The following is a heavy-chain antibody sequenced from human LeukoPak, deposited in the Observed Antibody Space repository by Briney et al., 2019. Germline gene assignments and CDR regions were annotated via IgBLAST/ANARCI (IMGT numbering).Heavy chain of an antibody. D-gene: IGHD7-27*01. Sequence: PSETLSLTCAVYGGSFSGYYWSWIRQPPGKGLEWIGEINHSGSTNYNPSLKSRVTISVDTSKNQFSLRLSSVTAADTAVYYCARQQSNWASGPGMDVWGQGTTVTVSS. V-gene: IGHV4-34*01. CDR2: INHSGST. CDR1: GGSFSGYY. CDR3: ARQQSNWASGPGMDV. J-gene: IGHJ6*02.